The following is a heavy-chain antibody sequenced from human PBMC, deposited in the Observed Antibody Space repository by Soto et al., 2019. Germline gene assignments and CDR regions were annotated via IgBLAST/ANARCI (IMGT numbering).Heavy chain of an antibody. CDR1: GGSFSGYY. J-gene: IGHJ4*02. V-gene: IGHV4-34*01. CDR3: AGRGEAAAGPWY. Sequence: SETLSLTCAVYGGSFSGYYWSWIRQPPGKGLEWIGEINHSGSTNYNPSLKSRVTISVDTSKNQFSLKLSSVTAADTAVYYCAGRGEAAAGPWYWGQGTLVTVSS. D-gene: IGHD6-13*01. CDR2: INHSGST.